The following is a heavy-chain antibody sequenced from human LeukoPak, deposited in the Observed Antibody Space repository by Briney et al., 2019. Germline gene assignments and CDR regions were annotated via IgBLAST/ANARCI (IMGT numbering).Heavy chain of an antibody. Sequence: GGSLRLSCTASGFTVRSNYMFWVRQAPGKGLECVSGIYSDGSAYYADSVKGRFTISRDSSMNTLFLQMNSLRAEDTAMYYCAGALYYNYYETRYFAYWGQGTPVTVSS. CDR3: AGALYYNYYETRYFAY. J-gene: IGHJ4*02. CDR1: GFTVRSNY. D-gene: IGHD3-22*01. V-gene: IGHV3-53*01. CDR2: IYSDGSA.